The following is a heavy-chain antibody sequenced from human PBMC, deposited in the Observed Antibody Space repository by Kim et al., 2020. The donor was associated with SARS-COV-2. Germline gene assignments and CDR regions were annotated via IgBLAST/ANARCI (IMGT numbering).Heavy chain of an antibody. CDR1: RFTFSNYN. CDR2: ITSSSSYI. J-gene: IGHJ4*02. V-gene: IGHV3-21*01. D-gene: IGHD5-12*01. Sequence: GGSLRLSCTASRFTFSNYNMKWVRQAPGKGLEWVSSITSSSSYIYYADFVKGRFTISRDNAENSLYLQMNSLRAEDTAIYYCARSNIDTTASPADYWGQG. CDR3: ARSNIDTTASPADY.